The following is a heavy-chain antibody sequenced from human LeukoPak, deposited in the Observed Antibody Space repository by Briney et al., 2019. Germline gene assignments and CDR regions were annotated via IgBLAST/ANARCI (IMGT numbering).Heavy chain of an antibody. CDR2: ISAYNGNT. V-gene: IGHV1-18*01. J-gene: IGHJ5*02. CDR3: ARTRASRSYWFDP. CDR1: GYTFTSYG. Sequence: ASVKVSCKASGYTFTSYGISWVRQAPGQGLEWMGWISAYNGNTNYAQKLQGRVTMTTDTSASTAYMELSSLRSEDTAVYYCARTRASRSYWFDPWGQGTLVTVSS. D-gene: IGHD3-10*01.